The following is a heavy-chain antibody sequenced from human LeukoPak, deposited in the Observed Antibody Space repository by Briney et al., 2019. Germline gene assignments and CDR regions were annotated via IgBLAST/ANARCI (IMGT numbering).Heavy chain of an antibody. J-gene: IGHJ4*02. CDR2: INPNSGGT. V-gene: IGHV1-2*06. D-gene: IGHD3-22*01. CDR1: GYTFTDYY. CDR3: ARAAYYYDVSGYYLGD. Sequence: ASVKVSCKASGYTFTDYYMHGVRQAPGQGLECMGRINPNSGGTNYAQKFQARVTMTRDTSISTAYMELSRLRSDDTALYYCARAAYYYDVSGYYLGDWGQGTLVTVSS.